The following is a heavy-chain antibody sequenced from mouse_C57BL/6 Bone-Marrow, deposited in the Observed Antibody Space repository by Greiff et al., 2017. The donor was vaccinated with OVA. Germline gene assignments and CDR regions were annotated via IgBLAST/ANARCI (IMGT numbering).Heavy chain of an antibody. V-gene: IGHV1-74*01. D-gene: IGHD1-1*01. CDR2: IHPSDGDT. J-gene: IGHJ1*03. CDR1: GYTFTSYW. Sequence: QVQLQQPGAELVKPGASVKVSCKASGYTFTSYWMHWVKQRPGQGLEWIGRIHPSDGDTNYNQKFKGKATLTVDKSSSTAYMQLSSLTSEDSAVYYCAHYGSSYWYFDVWGTGTTVTVSS. CDR3: AHYGSSYWYFDV.